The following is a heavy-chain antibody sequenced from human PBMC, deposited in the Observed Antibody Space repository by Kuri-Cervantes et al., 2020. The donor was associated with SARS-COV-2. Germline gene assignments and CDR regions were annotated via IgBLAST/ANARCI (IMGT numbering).Heavy chain of an antibody. CDR1: GFTFSNAW. J-gene: IGHJ6*02. Sequence: GESLKISCAASGFTFSNAWMNWVRQAPGKGLEWVGRIKSKTDGGTTDYAAPVKGRLTISRDDSKNTLYLQMNSLKTEDTAVYYCTTVREWEPILDYYGMDVWGQGTTVTVSS. CDR2: IKSKTDGGTT. CDR3: TTVREWEPILDYYGMDV. D-gene: IGHD1-26*01. V-gene: IGHV3-15*07.